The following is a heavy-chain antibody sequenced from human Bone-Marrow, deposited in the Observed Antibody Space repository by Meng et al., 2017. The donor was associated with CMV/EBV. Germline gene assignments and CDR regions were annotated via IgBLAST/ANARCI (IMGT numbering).Heavy chain of an antibody. D-gene: IGHD3-3*01. J-gene: IGHJ3*02. CDR3: AKDRGGGYDFWSGYGSAFDI. CDR1: GFTFSSYA. Sequence: GESLKISCAASGFTFSSYAMRWVRQAPGKGLEWVSAISGSGGSTYYADSVKGRFTISRDNSKNTLYLQMNSLRAEDTAVYYCAKDRGGGYDFWSGYGSAFDIWGQGTMVTVSS. V-gene: IGHV3-23*01. CDR2: ISGSGGST.